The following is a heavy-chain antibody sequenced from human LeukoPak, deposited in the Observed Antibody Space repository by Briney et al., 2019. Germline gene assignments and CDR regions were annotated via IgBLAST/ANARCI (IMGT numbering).Heavy chain of an antibody. CDR3: ARTSSVDTALVGVHWFDP. V-gene: IGHV4-39*07. D-gene: IGHD5-18*01. J-gene: IGHJ5*02. CDR2: IYYSGST. CDR1: GGSISSSSYY. Sequence: PSETLSLTCTVSGGSISSSSYYWGWIRQPPGKGLEWIGSIYYSGSTYRNPSLRSRVTISLNTSKNQFSLILSSMTAADTAVYYCARTSSVDTALVGVHWFDPWGQGTLVTVSS.